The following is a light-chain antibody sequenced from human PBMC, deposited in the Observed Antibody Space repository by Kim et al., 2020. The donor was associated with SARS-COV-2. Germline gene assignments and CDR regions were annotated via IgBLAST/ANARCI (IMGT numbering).Light chain of an antibody. V-gene: IGLV2-8*01. J-gene: IGLJ3*02. CDR3: SSYAGSNNLV. CDR2: EVS. CDR1: SSDVGGYNY. Sequence: QTCTLSCTGTSSDVGGYNYVSWYQQHPGKAPKLMIYEVSKRPSGVPDRFSGSKSGNTASLTVSGLQAEDEADYYCSSYAGSNNLVFGGGTKLTVL.